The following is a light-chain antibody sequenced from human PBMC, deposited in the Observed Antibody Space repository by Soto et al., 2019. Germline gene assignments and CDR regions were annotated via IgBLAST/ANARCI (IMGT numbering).Light chain of an antibody. Sequence: SVLTQPASVSGTPGQSVTISCTRNNNDVGSFNFVSWYQQHPGKAPKVVIYEVTKRPSGVSNRFSGSKSGNTASLTIYGLQADDEADYYCCSDAGSSTYVFGTGTKVTVL. CDR3: CSDAGSSTYV. V-gene: IGLV2-23*02. CDR2: EVT. CDR1: NNDVGSFNF. J-gene: IGLJ1*01.